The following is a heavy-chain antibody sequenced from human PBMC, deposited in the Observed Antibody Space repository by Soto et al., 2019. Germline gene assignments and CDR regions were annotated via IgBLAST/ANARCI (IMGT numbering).Heavy chain of an antibody. CDR1: GFAFSSYA. V-gene: IGHV3-23*01. D-gene: IGHD6-13*01. Sequence: EVQLLESGGGLVQPGGSLRLSCAASGFAFSSYAMSWVRQAPGKGLEWVSGISGSGGTTYYADSGKGRFTISRDNSKNTLSLQMNSLRVEDTAVYYCAKDRYSSSWYLSAFLVWGQGTTVTVSS. CDR3: AKDRYSSSWYLSAFLV. CDR2: ISGSGGTT. J-gene: IGHJ6*02.